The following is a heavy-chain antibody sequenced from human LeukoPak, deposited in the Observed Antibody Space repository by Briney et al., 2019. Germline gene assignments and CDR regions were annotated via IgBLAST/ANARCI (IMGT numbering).Heavy chain of an antibody. CDR2: ISSNGGST. Sequence: GGSLRLSCSASAFSFSSYAMHWVRQAPGKGLEYVSAISSNGGSTYYADSVKGRFTISRDNSKNTLYLQMSSLRAEDTAVYYCVNVASGSSGEDIWGQGTMVTVSS. D-gene: IGHD1-26*01. CDR3: VNVASGSSGEDI. CDR1: AFSFSSYA. V-gene: IGHV3-64D*09. J-gene: IGHJ3*02.